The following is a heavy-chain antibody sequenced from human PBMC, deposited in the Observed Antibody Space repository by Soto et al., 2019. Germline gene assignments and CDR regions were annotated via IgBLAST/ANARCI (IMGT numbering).Heavy chain of an antibody. D-gene: IGHD1-26*01. Sequence: PGGSLRLSCAASGFTFSSYGMHWVRQAPGKGLEWVAVIWYDGSNKYYADSVKGRFTISRDNSKNTLYLQMNSLRAEDTAVYYCAREDILGTRSFDYWGQGTLVTVSS. CDR2: IWYDGSNK. CDR1: GFTFSSYG. CDR3: AREDILGTRSFDY. V-gene: IGHV3-33*01. J-gene: IGHJ4*02.